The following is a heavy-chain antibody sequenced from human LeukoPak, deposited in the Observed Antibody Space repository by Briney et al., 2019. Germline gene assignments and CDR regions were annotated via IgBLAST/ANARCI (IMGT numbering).Heavy chain of an antibody. CDR1: RGSISGSIRSYY. J-gene: IGHJ4*02. CDR3: ARFPVGYSGAYYFDY. D-gene: IGHD5-12*01. V-gene: IGHV4-61*03. CDR2: ISSSGSI. Sequence: SETLSLTCTVSRGSISGSIRSYYWSWLRQPPGKGLEWIGYISSSGSINDNPSLRSRLTISVDTSKNHFFLNLSSVSAADTAVYYCARFPVGYSGAYYFDYWGQGTLVTVS.